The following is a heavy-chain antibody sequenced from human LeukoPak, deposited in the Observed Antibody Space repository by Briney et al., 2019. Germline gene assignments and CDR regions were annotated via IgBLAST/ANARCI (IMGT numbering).Heavy chain of an antibody. D-gene: IGHD3-22*01. J-gene: IGHJ4*02. CDR1: GYTFTNYG. CDR3: AKGYSSGYYLIDS. V-gene: IGHV1-18*01. Sequence: GASVKVSCRASGYTFTNYGISWVRQSPGQGLEWLRWISVYNGNTNYAQKFQGRVIMTTDTSTSTAYMELRSLTSDDTAVYYCAKGYSSGYYLIDSWGQGTLVTVSS. CDR2: ISVYNGNT.